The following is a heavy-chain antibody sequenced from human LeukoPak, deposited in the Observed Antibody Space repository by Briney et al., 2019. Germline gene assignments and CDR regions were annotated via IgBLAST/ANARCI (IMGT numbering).Heavy chain of an antibody. CDR1: GDSISSSTCN. CDR2: IYYSGTT. D-gene: IGHD4-17*01. J-gene: IGHJ4*02. Sequence: SETLSLTCTVSGDSISSSTCNWGWIRQPPRKGLEWIGSIYYSGTTYYNLSLKSRVSMSLDTSKNQFSLKLGSVTAADTALYYCARQTTATMVFAFDSWGQGTLVSVSS. CDR3: ARQTTATMVFAFDS. V-gene: IGHV4-39*01.